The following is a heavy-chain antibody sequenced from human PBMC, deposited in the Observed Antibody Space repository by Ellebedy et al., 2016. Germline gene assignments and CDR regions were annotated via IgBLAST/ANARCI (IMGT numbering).Heavy chain of an antibody. V-gene: IGHV4-39*07. Sequence: SETLSLXXTVSGGSISSSSYYWGWIRQPPGKGLEWIGSIYYSGSTYYNPSLKSRVTISVDTSKNQFSLKLSSVTAADTAVYYCARGVVPAAHDAFDIWGQGTMVTVSS. CDR1: GGSISSSSYY. D-gene: IGHD2-2*01. CDR2: IYYSGST. J-gene: IGHJ3*02. CDR3: ARGVVPAAHDAFDI.